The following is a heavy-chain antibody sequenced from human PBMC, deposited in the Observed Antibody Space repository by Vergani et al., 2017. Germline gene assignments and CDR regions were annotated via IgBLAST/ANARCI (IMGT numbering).Heavy chain of an antibody. J-gene: IGHJ4*02. CDR3: ARSSNWGSTGFDY. V-gene: IGHV2-70*04. CDR1: GFSLSTSGMR. CDR2: IDWDDDK. Sequence: QVTLKESGPALVKPTQTLTLTCTFSGFSLSTSGMRVSWIRQPPGKALEWLSRIDWDDDKFYSTSLKTRLTISKDTSKNQVVLTMTNMDPVDTATYYCARSSNWGSTGFDYWGQGTLVTVSS. D-gene: IGHD7-27*01.